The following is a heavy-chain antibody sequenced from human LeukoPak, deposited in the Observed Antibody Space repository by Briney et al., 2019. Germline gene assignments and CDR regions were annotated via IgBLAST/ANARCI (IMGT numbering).Heavy chain of an antibody. Sequence: GGSLRLSCAASGFTFSSYWMHWVRQAPGKGLVWVSRINSDGSSTSYADSVKGRFTISRDNAKNSLYLQMNSLRAEDTAVYYCARYYYDSSGYSKFDYWGQGTLVTVSS. CDR2: INSDGSST. CDR1: GFTFSSYW. V-gene: IGHV3-74*01. J-gene: IGHJ4*02. D-gene: IGHD3-22*01. CDR3: ARYYYDSSGYSKFDY.